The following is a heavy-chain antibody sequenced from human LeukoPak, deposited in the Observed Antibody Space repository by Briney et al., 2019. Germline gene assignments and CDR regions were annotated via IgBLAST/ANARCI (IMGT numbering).Heavy chain of an antibody. CDR3: TTDFRAGVCSGDCFNY. CDR1: GFTFSSYA. V-gene: IGHV3-15*01. CDR2: IKSETDGGTT. D-gene: IGHD2-21*02. Sequence: TGGSLRLSCAASGFTFSSYAMSWVRQAPGKGLEWVGRIKSETDGGTTDYAAPVKGRFTISRDDSINTLYLQMHSLKAEDTAVYYCTTDFRAGVCSGDCFNYWGQGTLVTVSS. J-gene: IGHJ4*02.